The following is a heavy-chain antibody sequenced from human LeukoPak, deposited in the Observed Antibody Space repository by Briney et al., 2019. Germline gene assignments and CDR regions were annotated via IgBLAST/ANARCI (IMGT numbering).Heavy chain of an antibody. CDR2: ISSSSSYI. D-gene: IGHD1-26*01. Sequence: GGSLRLSCAGSGFTFSSYSVNWVRQAPGKGLEWVSSISSSSSYIYYADSVKGRFTISRDNAKNSLYLQMNSLRAEDTAVYYCAKEETLGRDLLRSFDYWGQGSLVTVSS. V-gene: IGHV3-21*01. CDR1: GFTFSSYS. CDR3: AKEETLGRDLLRSFDY. J-gene: IGHJ4*02.